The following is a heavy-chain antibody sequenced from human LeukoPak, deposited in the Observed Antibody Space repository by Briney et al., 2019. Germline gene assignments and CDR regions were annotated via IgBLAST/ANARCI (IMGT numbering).Heavy chain of an antibody. V-gene: IGHV4-59*01. J-gene: IGHJ6*02. CDR3: ARVRTTETTFKKYYYGMDV. CDR1: CGSISSYY. D-gene: IGHD4-17*01. Sequence: SETLSLTCTVSCGSISSYYWSLIRQPPGKGLEWIGYIYYSGSTNYNPSLKSRVTISVDTSKNQFSLKLSSVTAADTAVYYCARVRTTETTFKKYYYGMDVWGQGTTVTVSS. CDR2: IYYSGST.